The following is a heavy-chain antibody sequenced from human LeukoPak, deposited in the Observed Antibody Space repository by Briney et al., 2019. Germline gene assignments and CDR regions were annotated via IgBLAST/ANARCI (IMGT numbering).Heavy chain of an antibody. CDR2: IRYDGSNK. J-gene: IGHJ4*02. V-gene: IGHV3-30*02. CDR1: GFTFSSYG. D-gene: IGHD5-18*01. CDR3: AKGAGYSYGYLIDY. Sequence: GGSLRLSCAASGFTFSSYGMHWVRQAPGKGLEWVAFIRYDGSNKYYADSVKGRFTISRDNSKNTLYLQMNSLRAEDTAVYYCAKGAGYSYGYLIDYWGQGTLVTVSS.